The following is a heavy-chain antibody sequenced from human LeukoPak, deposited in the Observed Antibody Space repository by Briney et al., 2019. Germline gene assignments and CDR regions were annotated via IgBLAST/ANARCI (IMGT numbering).Heavy chain of an antibody. CDR1: GFTFSSYA. J-gene: IGHJ4*02. V-gene: IGHV3-23*01. D-gene: IGHD5-24*01. CDR2: ISGSGGST. CDR3: AKDRQRWLQWYFDY. Sequence: GGSLRLSCAASGFTFSSYAMSWVRQAPGKGLEWVSAISGSGGSTYYADSVTGRFTISRDNSKNTLYLQMNSLRAEDTAVYYCAKDRQRWLQWYFDYWGQGTLVTVSS.